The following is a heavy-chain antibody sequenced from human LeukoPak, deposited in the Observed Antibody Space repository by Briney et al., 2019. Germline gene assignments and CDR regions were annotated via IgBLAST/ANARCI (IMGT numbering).Heavy chain of an antibody. CDR1: GFPFSSYA. CDR2: ISESGDKT. CDR3: AKQWVDC. J-gene: IGHJ4*02. Sequence: GGSLRLSCAASGFPFSSYAMNWVRQAPGKGLEWVSSISESGDKTDYADSVRGRFTISRDNSQNTLYLQMNSLRVEDTALYYCAKQWVDCWGQGTLVAVSS. V-gene: IGHV3-23*01. D-gene: IGHD1-26*01.